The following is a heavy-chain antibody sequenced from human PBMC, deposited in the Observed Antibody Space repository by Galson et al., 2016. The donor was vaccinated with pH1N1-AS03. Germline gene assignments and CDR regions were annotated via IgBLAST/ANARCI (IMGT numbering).Heavy chain of an antibody. D-gene: IGHD3-22*01. CDR2: IDPSGGGT. V-gene: IGHV1-46*01. J-gene: IGHJ4*02. CDR1: GYTFTRYY. Sequence: SVKVSCKASGYTFTRYYMHWVRQAPGQGLEWMGVIDPSGGGTTYAQKFHGRVTMTRDTSTTTAHMELSSLRSEDTAVYYCARDNYYDTGAFYCNFDFWGQGTLLVVSS. CDR3: ARDNYYDTGAFYCNFDF.